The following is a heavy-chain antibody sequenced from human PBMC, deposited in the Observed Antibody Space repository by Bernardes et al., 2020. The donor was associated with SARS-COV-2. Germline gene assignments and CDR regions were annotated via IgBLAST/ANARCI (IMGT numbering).Heavy chain of an antibody. J-gene: IGHJ4*02. CDR3: ARDHTSTILDY. Sequence: GGYLRLSCAASGFTSSNCGINWVRRAPGKGLEWVSGISDKGGRTFYADSVKGRFTISRENSKNTLFLQMSSLRDEDTAVYYCARDHTSTILDYWGQGTLVTVSS. D-gene: IGHD2-21*01. CDR2: ISDKGGRT. V-gene: IGHV3-23*01. CDR1: GFTSSNCG.